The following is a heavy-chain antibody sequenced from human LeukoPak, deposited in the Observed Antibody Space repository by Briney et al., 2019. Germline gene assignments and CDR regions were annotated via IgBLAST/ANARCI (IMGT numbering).Heavy chain of an antibody. J-gene: IGHJ6*02. Sequence: SETLSLTCTVSGDSITRSRSYFWGWIRQPPGEGLEWIGSIYYSVSTYYNPSLKSRVTISVDTSKNQFSLRLSSVTAADTAVYYCARDRDVWGQGTTVTVSS. V-gene: IGHV4-39*07. CDR2: IYYSVST. CDR3: ARDRDV. CDR1: GDSITRSRSYF.